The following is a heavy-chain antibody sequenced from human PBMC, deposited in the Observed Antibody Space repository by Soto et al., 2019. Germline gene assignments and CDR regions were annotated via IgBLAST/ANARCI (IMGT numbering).Heavy chain of an antibody. J-gene: IGHJ5*02. CDR3: ARHEAGHSSSGRSDWFDP. CDR1: GGSISSSSYY. V-gene: IGHV4-39*01. D-gene: IGHD6-6*01. CDR2: IYYSGST. Sequence: SETLSLTCTVSGGSISSSSYYWGWIRQPPGKGLEWIGSIYYSGSTYYNPSLKSQVTVSVDTSKNQFYLKLSSLTAADTDEYYCARHEAGHSSSGRSDWFDPWGQGTLVTVSS.